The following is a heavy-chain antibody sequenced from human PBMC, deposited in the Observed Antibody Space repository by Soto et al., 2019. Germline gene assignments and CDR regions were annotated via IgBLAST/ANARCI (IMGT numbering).Heavy chain of an antibody. D-gene: IGHD3-10*01. J-gene: IGHJ3*02. CDR1: GGSISSGGYS. V-gene: IGHV4-30-2*01. Sequence: QLQLQESGSGLVKPSQTLSLTCAVSGGSISSGGYSWSWIRQPPGKGLEWIGYIYHSGSTYYNPSLKSRVTLPVARSKNQFSLKLSSVTAADTAVYYCARAVPVRGAFDIWGQGTMVTVSS. CDR3: ARAVPVRGAFDI. CDR2: IYHSGST.